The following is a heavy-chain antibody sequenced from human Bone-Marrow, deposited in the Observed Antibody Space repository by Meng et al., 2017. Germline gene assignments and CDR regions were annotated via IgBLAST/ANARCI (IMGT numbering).Heavy chain of an antibody. J-gene: IGHJ4*01. CDR2: TYYRSKWYN. CDR1: GDSVSSNSAA. CDR3: ARDLRDSSSWYVRDPYYFDY. V-gene: IGHV6-1*01. Sequence: SQTLSLTCAISGDSVSSNSAAWNWIRQSPSRGLEWLGRTYYRSKWYNDYAVSVKSRITINPDTSKNQFSLKLSSVTAADTAVYYCARDLRDSSSWYVRDPYYFDYWGHGTLVTVSS. D-gene: IGHD6-13*01.